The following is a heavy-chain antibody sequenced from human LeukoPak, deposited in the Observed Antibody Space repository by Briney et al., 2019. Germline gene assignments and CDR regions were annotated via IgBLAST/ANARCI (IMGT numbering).Heavy chain of an antibody. CDR3: VRGGTYCDSTCKGADY. D-gene: IGHD2/OR15-2a*01. J-gene: IGHJ4*02. V-gene: IGHV3-7*01. CDR1: GFTFSSYW. CDR2: INHNGNMN. Sequence: GGSLRLSCAASGFTFSSYWMNWARQAPGKGLEWVASINHNGNMNYYVDSVKGRFTISRDNAKNSLYLQMNSLRAEDTAVYYCVRGGTYCDSTCKGADYWGQGTLVAVSS.